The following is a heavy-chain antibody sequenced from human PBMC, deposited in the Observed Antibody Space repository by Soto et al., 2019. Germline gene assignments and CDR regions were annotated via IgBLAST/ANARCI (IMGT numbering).Heavy chain of an antibody. J-gene: IGHJ5*02. Sequence: QVQLQESGPGLVKPSETLSLTCTVSGGSISSYYWSWIRQTPGKGLEWIGDISYTGSTNYNPSLESRAAISVDKSKNHFSLKLSSVTAPDTAVYYCAGHPIWWQWELRGSGFDPWGQGTLVPVSS. CDR1: GGSISSYY. CDR2: ISYTGST. V-gene: IGHV4-59*01. CDR3: AGHPIWWQWELRGSGFDP. D-gene: IGHD1-26*01.